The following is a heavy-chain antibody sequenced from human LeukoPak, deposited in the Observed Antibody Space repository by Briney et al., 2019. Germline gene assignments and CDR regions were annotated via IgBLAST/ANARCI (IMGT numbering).Heavy chain of an antibody. CDR1: GGSISSYY. D-gene: IGHD6-13*01. J-gene: IGHJ4*02. CDR3: ATQPAGGDLSYSSSWYGVGY. CDR2: IYYSGST. Sequence: SETLSLTCTVSGGSISSYYWSWIRQPPGKGLESIGYIYYSGSTNYNPSLKSRVTISVDTSKNQFSLKLSSVTAADTAVYYCATQPAGGDLSYSSSWYGVGYWGQGTLVTVSS. V-gene: IGHV4-59*01.